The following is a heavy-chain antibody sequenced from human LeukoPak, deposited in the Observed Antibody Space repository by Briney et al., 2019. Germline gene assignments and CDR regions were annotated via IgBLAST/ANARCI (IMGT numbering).Heavy chain of an antibody. J-gene: IGHJ3*02. CDR3: ARGELMIDAFDI. CDR2: IYQTGST. CDR1: GYSISSGYY. V-gene: IGHV4-38-2*02. D-gene: IGHD3-16*01. Sequence: PSETLSLTCTVSGYSISSGYYWGWVRQPPGKGLEWIGSIYQTGSTFYNPSLKSRVTISVDTSKNQFSVKLASVTAADTAVYYCARGELMIDAFDIWGQGTMVTVSS.